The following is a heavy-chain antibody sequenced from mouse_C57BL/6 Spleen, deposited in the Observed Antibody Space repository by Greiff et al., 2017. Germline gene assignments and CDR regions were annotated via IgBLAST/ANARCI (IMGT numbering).Heavy chain of an antibody. J-gene: IGHJ3*01. CDR3: ARSGDYYGSSFLAY. V-gene: IGHV1-55*01. D-gene: IGHD1-1*01. CDR2: IYPGSGST. CDR1: GYTFTSYW. Sequence: VQLQQPGAELVKPGASVKMSCKASGYTFTSYWITWVKQRPGQGLEWIGDIYPGSGSTNYNEKFKSKATLTVDTSSSTAYMQLSSLTSEDSAVYYCARSGDYYGSSFLAYWGQGTLVTVSA.